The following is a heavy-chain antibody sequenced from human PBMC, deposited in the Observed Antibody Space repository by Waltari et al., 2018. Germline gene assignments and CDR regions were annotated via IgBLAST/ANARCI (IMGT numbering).Heavy chain of an antibody. CDR1: SGSMHSHY. V-gene: IGHV4-59*11. CDR2: IQYNGIT. D-gene: IGHD3-10*01. CDR3: ARFSRGRYFDY. Sequence: QVQLQESGPGLLKPSETLSLTCTVYSGSMHSHYWSWLRQPPGKGLEWIGHIQYNGITKYNPSLESRVTIDTSKTQFSLTLTSLTAADTAVYYCARFSRGRYFDYWPQGTLVTVSS. J-gene: IGHJ4*02.